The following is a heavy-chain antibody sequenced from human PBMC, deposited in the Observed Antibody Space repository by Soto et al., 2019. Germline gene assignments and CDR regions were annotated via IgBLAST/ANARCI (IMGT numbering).Heavy chain of an antibody. V-gene: IGHV3-33*01. CDR3: ASAGIVATTQLGWFDP. CDR2: IWPDGETK. CDR1: GFTFSNYG. Sequence: QVQLVESGGGVVQPGRSLRLSCTASGFTFSNYGIHWVRQAPGKGLEWVAVIWPDGETKMYPDSVKGRFTISRDNSKNXLYLQMNSLRVEETAVYYCASAGIVATTQLGWFDPWGQGTLVTVSS. J-gene: IGHJ5*02. D-gene: IGHD1-26*01.